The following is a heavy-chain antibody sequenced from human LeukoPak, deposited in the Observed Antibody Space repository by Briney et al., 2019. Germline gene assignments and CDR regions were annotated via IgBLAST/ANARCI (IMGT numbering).Heavy chain of an antibody. Sequence: SETLSLTCTVSGYSISSGFYWGWVRQPPGKGLECIGSISHRGSADYNPSLKSRVSISLDTSKNQFSLRISSATAADTAVYYCARSFWSDYYAFDYWGQGTLVAVSS. CDR2: ISHRGSA. V-gene: IGHV4-38-2*02. J-gene: IGHJ4*02. D-gene: IGHD3-3*01. CDR1: GYSISSGFY. CDR3: ARSFWSDYYAFDY.